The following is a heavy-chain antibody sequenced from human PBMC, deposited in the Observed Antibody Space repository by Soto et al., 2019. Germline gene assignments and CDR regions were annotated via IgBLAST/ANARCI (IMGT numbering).Heavy chain of an antibody. CDR2: ISGSGGST. CDR1: GXTFSSYA. J-gene: IGHJ3*02. CDR3: AKDIRLKYYYDSSSVDPLDAFDI. V-gene: IGHV3-23*01. D-gene: IGHD3-22*01. Sequence: GSLRLSCAASGXTFSSYAMSWVRQAPGKGLELVSAISGSGGSTYYADSVKGRFTISRDKSKNTLYLQMNRLRADDTAVSYCAKDIRLKYYYDSSSVDPLDAFDIWGQGTMGTVSS.